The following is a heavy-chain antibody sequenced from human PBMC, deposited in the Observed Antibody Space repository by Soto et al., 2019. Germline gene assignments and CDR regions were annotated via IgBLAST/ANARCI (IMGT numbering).Heavy chain of an antibody. V-gene: IGHV1-2*02. CDR1: GYTFTGYY. D-gene: IGHD3-10*01. CDR2: INPNSGGT. CDR3: ARLLAGSGSYYSPLYFDY. J-gene: IGHJ4*02. Sequence: ASVKVSCKASGYTFTGYYMHWVRQAPGQGLEWMGWINPNSGGTNYAQKFQGRVTMTRDTSISTAYMELSRLRSGDTAVYYCARLLAGSGSYYSPLYFDYWGQGTLVTVSS.